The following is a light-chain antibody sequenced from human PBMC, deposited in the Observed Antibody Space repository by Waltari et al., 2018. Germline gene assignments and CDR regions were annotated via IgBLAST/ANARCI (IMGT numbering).Light chain of an antibody. Sequence: DIPKTQYPSSLYASVGDRVTITCRSSQDIGYYLSWYQQKPGKVPKVLIYDSSTLESGVPSRFSGSGSGTDFTLTIISLQPEDFATYYCQKSNSAPFTFGKGTRLEIK. V-gene: IGKV1-27*01. CDR3: QKSNSAPFT. J-gene: IGKJ5*01. CDR2: DSS. CDR1: QDIGYY.